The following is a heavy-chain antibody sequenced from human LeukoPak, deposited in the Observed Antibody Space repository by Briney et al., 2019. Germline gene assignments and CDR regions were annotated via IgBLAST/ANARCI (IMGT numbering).Heavy chain of an antibody. CDR1: GFTFSDYA. D-gene: IGHD3-10*01. Sequence: GGSLRLSCAASGFTFSDYAMNWVRQAPGKGLEWVSSIDSSGVATDSADSVMGRFTISRDNSKNSVYLQMHSLRAEDTAIYYCAKAQECLAFPGDSLDYWGQGALVTVSS. V-gene: IGHV3-23*01. CDR2: IDSSGVAT. CDR3: AKAQECLAFPGDSLDY. J-gene: IGHJ4*02.